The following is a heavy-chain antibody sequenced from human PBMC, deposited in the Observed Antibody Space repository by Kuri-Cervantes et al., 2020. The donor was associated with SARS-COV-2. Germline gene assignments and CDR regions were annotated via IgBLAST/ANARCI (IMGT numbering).Heavy chain of an antibody. CDR2: IYYSGST. CDR1: GGSIGSSHY. D-gene: IGHD3-3*01. J-gene: IGHJ5*02. V-gene: IGHV4-39*01. Sequence: SETLSLTCTVSGGSIGSSHYWGWIRQPPGKGLEWIGSIYYSGSTYYNPSLKSRVTISVDTSKNQFSLKLSSVTAADTAVYYCARQMMSSITIFGVVITRNWFDPWGQGTLVTVSS. CDR3: ARQMMSSITIFGVVITRNWFDP.